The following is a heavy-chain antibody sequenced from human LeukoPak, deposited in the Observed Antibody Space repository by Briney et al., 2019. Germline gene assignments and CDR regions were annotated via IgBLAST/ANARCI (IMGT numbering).Heavy chain of an antibody. J-gene: IGHJ4*02. Sequence: GGSLRLSRVASGFSFSSFSMHWVRQAPGKGLEWVAFLSYDGSDKYYADSVMGRFTISRDNSKNTVYLEVNRPTHEDTAVYYCAGDPSRIAVAGGRLDYWGQGTPVIVSS. CDR1: GFSFSSFS. CDR3: AGDPSRIAVAGGRLDY. V-gene: IGHV3-30*04. CDR2: LSYDGSDK. D-gene: IGHD6-19*01.